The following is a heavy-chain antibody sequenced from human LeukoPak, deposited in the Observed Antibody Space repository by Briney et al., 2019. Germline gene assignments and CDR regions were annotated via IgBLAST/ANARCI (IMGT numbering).Heavy chain of an antibody. J-gene: IGHJ5*02. D-gene: IGHD3-3*01. Sequence: SVKVSCKASGGTFSSYAISWLRQAPGQGLEWLGRIIPIFGTANYAQKFQGRVTITTEESTSTAYMELSSLRSEDTAVYYCARGYDFRSGSNWFDPWGQGTLVTVSS. V-gene: IGHV1-69*05. CDR3: ARGYDFRSGSNWFDP. CDR2: IIPIFGTA. CDR1: GGTFSSYA.